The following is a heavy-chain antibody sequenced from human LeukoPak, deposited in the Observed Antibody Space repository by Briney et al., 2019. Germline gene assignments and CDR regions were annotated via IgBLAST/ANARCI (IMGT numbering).Heavy chain of an antibody. CDR2: INPDGSEE. CDR3: ARDDDSSGTFDY. CDR1: GFTFSSYW. V-gene: IGHV3-7*01. Sequence: PGESLRLSCAASGFTFSSYWMTWVRQAPGKGLEWVAHINPDGSEEYYVDSVKGRFAISRDNAKNSLYLQMNSLRAEDTAVYYCARDDDSSGTFDYWGQGTLVTVSS. J-gene: IGHJ4*02. D-gene: IGHD3-22*01.